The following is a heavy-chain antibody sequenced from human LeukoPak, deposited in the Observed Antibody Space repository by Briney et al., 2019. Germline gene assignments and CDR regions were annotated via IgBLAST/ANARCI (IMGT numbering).Heavy chain of an antibody. CDR1: GYTFTSYD. CDR3: ARAASYSSSGKTRKNYYFDY. D-gene: IGHD6-13*01. V-gene: IGHV1-8*01. CDR2: MNPNSGNT. Sequence: ASVKVSRKASGYTFTSYDINGVRQATGQGLEWMGWMNPNSGNTGYAQKFQGRVTMTRNTSISTAYMELSSLRSEDTAVYYCARAASYSSSGKTRKNYYFDYWGQGTLVTVSS. J-gene: IGHJ4*02.